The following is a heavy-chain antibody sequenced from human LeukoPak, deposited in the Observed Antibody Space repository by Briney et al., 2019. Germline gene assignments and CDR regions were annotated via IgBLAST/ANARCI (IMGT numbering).Heavy chain of an antibody. D-gene: IGHD3-22*01. J-gene: IGHJ4*02. CDR2: ISYDGSNK. CDR3: ARGNYDRSGYYDY. CDR1: GFTFSSYA. V-gene: IGHV3-30-3*01. Sequence: GGSLRLSCAASGFTFSSYAMHWVRQAPVKGLEWVAVISYDGSNKYYADSVKGRFTISRDNSKNTLYLQMNSLRAEDTAVYYCARGNYDRSGYYDYWGQGTLVTVSS.